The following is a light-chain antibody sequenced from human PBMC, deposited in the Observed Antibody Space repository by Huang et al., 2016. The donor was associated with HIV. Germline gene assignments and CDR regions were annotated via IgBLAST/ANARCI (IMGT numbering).Light chain of an antibody. V-gene: IGKV4-1*01. J-gene: IGKJ1*01. CDR1: QTVLYSRNTKNS. CDR2: WAT. Sequence: DIVMTQYPDSLAVSPGERATINCKSSQTVLYSRNTKNSLAWFQQKTGRPPKLVSYWATTRKSGVADRFSGSGSGTYFTLTINNLQAEDVAVYFCLQYYSVPQTFGHGTKVEIK. CDR3: LQYYSVPQT.